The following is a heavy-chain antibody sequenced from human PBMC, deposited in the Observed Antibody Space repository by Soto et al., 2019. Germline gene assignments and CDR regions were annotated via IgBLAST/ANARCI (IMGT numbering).Heavy chain of an antibody. V-gene: IGHV3-7*01. D-gene: IGHD2-21*01. Sequence: GSLRLSCAASGFTFGNYWMSWVRQAPGKGPEWVANIKQDGSERNYVDSVKGRFTISRDNAENSLYLQMNSLRVGDTGVYYCASARHIGPWGQGTLVTVPS. CDR3: ASARHIGP. CDR2: IKQDGSER. CDR1: GFTFGNYW. J-gene: IGHJ5*02.